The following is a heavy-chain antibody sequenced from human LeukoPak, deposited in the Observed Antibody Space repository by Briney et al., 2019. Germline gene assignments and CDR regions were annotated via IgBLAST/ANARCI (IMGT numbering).Heavy chain of an antibody. J-gene: IGHJ4*02. CDR2: INAGNGNT. Sequence: GASVKVSCKASGYTFTSYAMHWVRQAPGQRLEWMGWINAGNGNTKYSQKFQGRVTITRDTSASTAYMELSSLRSEDTAVYYCARVSAVAGTPTFFDYWGQGTLVTVSS. CDR3: ARVSAVAGTPTFFDY. CDR1: GYTFTSYA. D-gene: IGHD6-19*01. V-gene: IGHV1-3*01.